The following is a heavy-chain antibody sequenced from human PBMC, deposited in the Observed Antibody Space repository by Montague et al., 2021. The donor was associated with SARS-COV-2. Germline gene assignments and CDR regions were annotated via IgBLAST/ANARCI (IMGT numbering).Heavy chain of an antibody. V-gene: IGHV3-74*01. CDR3: VRPLWFGDSDYFFDS. D-gene: IGHD3-10*01. CDR2: IKPDGTST. J-gene: IGHJ4*02. CDR1: GFTFRSYW. Sequence: SLRLSCAASGFTFRSYWMHWVRQVPGRGPIWVSRIKPDGTSTNYAASVKGRFTISRDNAKNTLSLQLNNLRAEDTAVYYCVRPLWFGDSDYFFDSWGQGTLVTVS.